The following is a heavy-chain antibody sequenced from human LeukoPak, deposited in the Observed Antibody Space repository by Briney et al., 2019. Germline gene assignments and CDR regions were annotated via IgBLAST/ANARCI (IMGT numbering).Heavy chain of an antibody. J-gene: IGHJ4*02. CDR1: GFTFSSYS. CDR3: AREGDDSSSWYSLGGSYYFDY. CDR2: ISSSSSYI. V-gene: IGHV3-21*04. D-gene: IGHD6-13*01. Sequence: GGSLRLSCAASGFTFSSYSMNWVRQAPGRWLEWVSSISSSSSYIYYADSVKGRFTISRDNAKNSLYLQMNSLRAEDTALYYCAREGDDSSSWYSLGGSYYFDYWGQGTLVTVSS.